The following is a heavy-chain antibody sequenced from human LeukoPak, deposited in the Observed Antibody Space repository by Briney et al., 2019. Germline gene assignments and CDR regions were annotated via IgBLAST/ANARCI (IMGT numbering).Heavy chain of an antibody. D-gene: IGHD2-15*01. J-gene: IGHJ5*02. CDR2: IYYSGST. V-gene: IGHV4-31*03. CDR3: ARVDCSGGSCYSGWFWFDP. CDR1: GGSISSGGYY. Sequence: SETLSLTCTVSGGSISSGGYYWSWIRQHPGKGLEWIGYIYYSGSTYYNPSLKSRVTISVDTSKNQFSLKLSSVTAADTAVYYCARVDCSGGSCYSGWFWFDPWGQGTLVTDSS.